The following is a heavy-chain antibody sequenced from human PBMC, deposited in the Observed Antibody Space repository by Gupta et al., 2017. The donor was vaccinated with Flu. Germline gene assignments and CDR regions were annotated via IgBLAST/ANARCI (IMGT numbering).Heavy chain of an antibody. CDR2: IWFDGNNE. CDR3: AKGAAGRLEDYYYYYMDV. V-gene: IGHV3-33*06. Sequence: GKGLEWVAVIWFDGNNEYYADSVKGRFTVSRDNSKNTLYLQMNSLRAEDTAVYYCAKGAAGRLEDYYYYYMDVWGKGTKVTVSS. D-gene: IGHD6-13*01. J-gene: IGHJ6*03.